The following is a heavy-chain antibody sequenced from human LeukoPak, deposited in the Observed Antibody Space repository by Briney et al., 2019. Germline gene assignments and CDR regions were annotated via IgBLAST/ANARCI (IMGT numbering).Heavy chain of an antibody. CDR1: GGTFSSYA. CDR3: ARAGTIPYYYYYMDV. Sequence: SVKVSCTASGGTFSSYATSWVRQAPGQGLEWMGGIISIFGTANYTQKFQGRVTITAAESTSTAYMELSSLRSEDTAVYYCARAGTIPYYYYYMDVWGKGTTVTVSS. D-gene: IGHD1-1*01. CDR2: IISIFGTA. V-gene: IGHV1-69*13. J-gene: IGHJ6*03.